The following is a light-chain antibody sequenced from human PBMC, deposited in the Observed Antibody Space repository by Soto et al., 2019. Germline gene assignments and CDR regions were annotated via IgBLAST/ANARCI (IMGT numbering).Light chain of an antibody. Sequence: DFQMTQSPSTLSASVGDGVTITCRASQSIGSGLAWYQQQPGKAPKLLIYKATNLQRGVSSRFSGSGSGTDFSLTISSLQTADSATSDCQQYHDFQYTFGQRTKLE. CDR1: QSIGSG. CDR2: KAT. J-gene: IGKJ2*01. CDR3: QQYHDFQYT. V-gene: IGKV1-5*03.